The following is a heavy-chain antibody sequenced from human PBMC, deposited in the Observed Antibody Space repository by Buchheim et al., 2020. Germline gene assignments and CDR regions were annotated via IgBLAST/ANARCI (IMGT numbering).Heavy chain of an antibody. CDR2: IRNSGTTK. CDR1: GFTFTDYY. J-gene: IGHJ4*02. Sequence: QVQLVESGGGLVKPGGSLRLSCAASGFTFTDYYMTWSRQAPGKGLEWLANIRNSGTTKHYADSVRGRFTISRDNAENSLFLGMNGLRVDDTAVYYCARSPYEYGSGSYSLDYWGQGT. CDR3: ARSPYEYGSGSYSLDY. V-gene: IGHV3-11*01. D-gene: IGHD3-10*01.